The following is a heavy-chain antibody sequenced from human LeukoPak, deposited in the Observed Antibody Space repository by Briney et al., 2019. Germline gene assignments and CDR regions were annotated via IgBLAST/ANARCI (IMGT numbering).Heavy chain of an antibody. D-gene: IGHD2-2*02. CDR1: GFTFSSYG. CDR2: ISYDGSEK. CDR3: AKELYALYYYAIDV. Sequence: GGPLRLSCTASGFTFSSYGMHWVRQTPGRGVDWVAVISYDGSEKHQADSVEVRVTISRDNSKNTLYLEMNDLRPEDTAFYDCAKELYALYYYAIDVWGQGATVTVSS. V-gene: IGHV3-30*18. J-gene: IGHJ6*02.